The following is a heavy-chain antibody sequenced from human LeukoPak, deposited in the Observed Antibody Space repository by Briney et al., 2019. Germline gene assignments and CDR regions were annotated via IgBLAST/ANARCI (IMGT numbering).Heavy chain of an antibody. V-gene: IGHV3-23*01. CDR3: AGATHPYYYYGMDV. Sequence: GGSLRLSCAASGFTFSSYAMSWVRQAPGKGLERVSAISGSGGSTYYADSVKGRFTISRDNSKNTLYLQMNSLRAEDTAVYYCAGATHPYYYYGMDVWGQGTTVTVSS. J-gene: IGHJ6*02. CDR2: ISGSGGST. CDR1: GFTFSSYA. D-gene: IGHD2-15*01.